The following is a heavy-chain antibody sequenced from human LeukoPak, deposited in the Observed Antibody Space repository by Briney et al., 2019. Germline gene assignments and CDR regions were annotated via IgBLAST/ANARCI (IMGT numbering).Heavy chain of an antibody. Sequence: GGSLRLSCAASGFTFSSYAMLWVRQAPGKGLEWVAVVIGSSGATDYADSVKGRFTISRDNSKNTLFLQMNSLRAEDTAIYYCAKGAYDFLEIAYFDYWGQGALVTVSS. CDR2: VIGSSGAT. CDR1: GFTFSSYA. V-gene: IGHV3-23*01. D-gene: IGHD3-3*01. CDR3: AKGAYDFLEIAYFDY. J-gene: IGHJ4*02.